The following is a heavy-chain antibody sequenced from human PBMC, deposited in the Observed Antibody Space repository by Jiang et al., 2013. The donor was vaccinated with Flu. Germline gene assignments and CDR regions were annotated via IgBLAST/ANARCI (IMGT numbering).Heavy chain of an antibody. CDR3: ARRPWGAGIDY. D-gene: IGHD3-10*01. J-gene: IGHJ4*02. CDR2: ISENADST. CDR1: GFTFSSYA. V-gene: IGHV3-23*01. Sequence: VQLLESGGGLVQPGGSLRLSCAASGFTFSSYAMNWVRRAPGTGLEWVSSISENADSTYYADSVKGRFTISRDNSKNTLYLQMNSLRAEDTAVYYCARRPWGAGIDYVGPGNPGHRLL.